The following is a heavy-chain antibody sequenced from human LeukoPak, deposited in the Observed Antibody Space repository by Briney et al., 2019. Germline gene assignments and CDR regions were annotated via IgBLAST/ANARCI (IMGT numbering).Heavy chain of an antibody. V-gene: IGHV1-8*01. CDR2: MNPNSVNT. J-gene: IGHJ4*02. CDR1: GYTFTIYD. D-gene: IGHD3-10*01. Sequence: ASVKVSCKASGYTFTIYDISWVRQAPGQGLEWMGWMNPNSVNTGYTQKFQGRVTMTRNTSISTAYMELSSLRSEDTAVYYCARGSLTWFGEPLADYWGQGTLVTVSS. CDR3: ARGSLTWFGEPLADY.